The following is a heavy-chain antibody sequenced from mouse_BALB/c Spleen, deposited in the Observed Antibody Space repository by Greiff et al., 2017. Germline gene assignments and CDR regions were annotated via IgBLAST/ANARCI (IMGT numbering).Heavy chain of an antibody. CDR2: IRNKANGYTT. CDR3: ARDYYGSSSPWFAY. CDR1: GFTFTDYY. V-gene: IGHV7-3*02. D-gene: IGHD1-1*01. J-gene: IGHJ3*01. Sequence: EVMLVESGGGLVQPGGSLRLSCATSGFTFTDYYMSWVRQPPGKALEWLGFIRNKANGYTTEYSASVKGRFTISRDNSQSILYLQMNTLRAEDSATYYCARDYYGSSSPWFAYWGQGTLVTVSA.